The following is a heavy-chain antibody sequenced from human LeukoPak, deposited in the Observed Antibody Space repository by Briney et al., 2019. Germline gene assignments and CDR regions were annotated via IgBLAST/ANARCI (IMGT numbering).Heavy chain of an antibody. J-gene: IGHJ4*02. V-gene: IGHV4-61*02. Sequence: PSETLSLTCTVSGGSISSGSYYWSWIRQPAGKGLEWIGRIYTSGSTNYNPSLKSRVTISVDTSKNQFSLKLSSVTAADTAVYYCASETADSSGYYYFDYWGQGTLVTVSS. CDR2: IYTSGST. CDR3: ASETADSSGYYYFDY. CDR1: GGSISSGSYY. D-gene: IGHD3-22*01.